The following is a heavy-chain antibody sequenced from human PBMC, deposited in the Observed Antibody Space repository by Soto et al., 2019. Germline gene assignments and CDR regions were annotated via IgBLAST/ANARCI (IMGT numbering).Heavy chain of an antibody. CDR1: GFIFGNYW. V-gene: IGHV3-7*01. CDR3: ARGTYFDDSSGYFDY. CDR2: IKEDESEK. J-gene: IGHJ4*01. Sequence: GGSLRLSCAASGFIFGNYWMSWVRQTPRKGLEWVANIKEDESEKYYVDSVKGRFTISRDNAKNSLYVQMTSLRVEATAVYYCARGTYFDDSSGYFDYWGQGTLVTVSS. D-gene: IGHD3-22*01.